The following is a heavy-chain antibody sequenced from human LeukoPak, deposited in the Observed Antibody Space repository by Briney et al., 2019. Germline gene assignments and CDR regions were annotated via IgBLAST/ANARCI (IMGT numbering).Heavy chain of an antibody. CDR1: GGSISSYY. J-gene: IGHJ4*02. CDR2: IYYSGST. CDR3: ARDSDSSGYSPFGY. V-gene: IGHV4-59*01. D-gene: IGHD3-22*01. Sequence: PSDTLSLTCTVSGGSISSYYWSWVRQPPGKGLEWRGYIYYSGSTNYNPYLKGRVTISVDTSKNQFSHKLSSVAAADTAVYYCARDSDSSGYSPFGYWGQGTLVTVSS.